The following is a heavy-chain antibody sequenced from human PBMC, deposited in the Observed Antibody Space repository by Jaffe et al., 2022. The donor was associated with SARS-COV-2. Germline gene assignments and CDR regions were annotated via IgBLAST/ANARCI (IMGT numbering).Heavy chain of an antibody. Sequence: QVQLVESGGGVVQPGRSLRLSCAASGFTFSSYAMHWVRQAPGKGLEWVAVISYDGSNKYYADSVKGRFTISRDNSKNTLYLQMNSLRAEDTAVYYCAREARSGYSGYPGAYYFDYWGQGTLVTVSS. CDR2: ISYDGSNK. D-gene: IGHD5-12*01. V-gene: IGHV3-30-3*01. J-gene: IGHJ4*02. CDR1: GFTFSSYA. CDR3: AREARSGYSGYPGAYYFDY.